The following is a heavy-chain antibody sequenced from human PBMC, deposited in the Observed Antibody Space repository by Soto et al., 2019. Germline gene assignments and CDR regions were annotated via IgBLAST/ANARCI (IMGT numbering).Heavy chain of an antibody. CDR3: ARGEGDTAMVSRGVSYYYGMDV. CDR1: GGTFSSYA. Sequence: QVQLVQSGAEVKKHGSSVKVSCKASGGTFSSYAISWVRQAPGQGLEWMGGIIPIFGTANYAQKFQGRVTITADKSTSTAYMELSSLRSEDTAVYYCARGEGDTAMVSRGVSYYYGMDVWGQGTTVTVSS. D-gene: IGHD5-18*01. CDR2: IIPIFGTA. V-gene: IGHV1-69*06. J-gene: IGHJ6*02.